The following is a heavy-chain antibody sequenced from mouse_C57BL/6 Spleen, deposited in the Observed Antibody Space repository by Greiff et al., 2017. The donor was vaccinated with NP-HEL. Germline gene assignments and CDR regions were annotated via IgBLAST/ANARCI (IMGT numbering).Heavy chain of an antibody. Sequence: VQLQQSGAELVRPGASVTLSCKASGYTFTDYEMHWVKQTPVHGLEWIGAIDPETGGTAYNQKFKGKAILTADKSSSTAYMELRSLTSEDSAVYYCTRWGSNYVPAWFAYWGQGTLVTVSA. CDR2: IDPETGGT. CDR3: TRWGSNYVPAWFAY. V-gene: IGHV1-15*01. D-gene: IGHD2-5*01. J-gene: IGHJ3*01. CDR1: GYTFTDYE.